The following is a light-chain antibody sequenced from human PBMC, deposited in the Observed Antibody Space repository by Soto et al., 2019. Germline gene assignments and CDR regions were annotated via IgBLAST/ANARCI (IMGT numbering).Light chain of an antibody. CDR3: QTWGTGNVV. Sequence: QSVLTQSPSASASLGASVKLTCTLSSGHSSYAIAWHQQQPEKGPRYLMKLNSDGSHSKGDVIPDRFSGSSSGAERYLTISSLQSEDEADYYCQTWGTGNVVFGGGTKLTVL. J-gene: IGLJ2*01. CDR2: LNSDGSH. V-gene: IGLV4-69*01. CDR1: SGHSSYA.